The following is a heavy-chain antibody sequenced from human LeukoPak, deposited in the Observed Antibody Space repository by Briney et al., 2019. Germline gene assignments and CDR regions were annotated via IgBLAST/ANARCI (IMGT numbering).Heavy chain of an antibody. CDR1: RFTFSDFF. Sequence: GGSLRLSCSGSRFTFSDFFMNWICQAPGKGLEWIAYISSSGSNIKYADSVQGRFTISRDNAQKSLFLQMNSLRAEDTAVYYCARDRAEDDSSGYIHRDFDLWGQGTLVIVSS. V-gene: IGHV3-11*04. CDR3: ARDRAEDDSSGYIHRDFDL. J-gene: IGHJ4*02. D-gene: IGHD3-22*01. CDR2: ISSSGSNI.